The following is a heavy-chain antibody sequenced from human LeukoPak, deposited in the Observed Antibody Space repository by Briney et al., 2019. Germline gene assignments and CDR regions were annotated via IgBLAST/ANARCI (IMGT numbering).Heavy chain of an antibody. D-gene: IGHD3-22*01. Sequence: GGSLRLSCAASGFIFSSYSMSWVRQAPGKGLEWVSAISGSGGSTYCADSVKGRFTISRDNSKNTLYLQMNSLRAEDTAVYYCAKKGYYDSSGYYPFDYWGQGTLVTVSS. J-gene: IGHJ4*02. CDR1: GFIFSSYS. V-gene: IGHV3-23*01. CDR2: ISGSGGST. CDR3: AKKGYYDSSGYYPFDY.